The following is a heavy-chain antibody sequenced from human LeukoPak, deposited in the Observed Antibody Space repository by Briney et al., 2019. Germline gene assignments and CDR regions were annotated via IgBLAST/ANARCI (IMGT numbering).Heavy chain of an antibody. D-gene: IGHD3-9*01. CDR3: ARKQYYDILTGYYRD. J-gene: IGHJ4*02. Sequence: ASVKVSCKASGYTFTRYYMHWVRQAPGQGLEWMGIICPSGASTSYAQKLQGRVTMTTDTSTSTAYMELRSLRSDDTAVYYCARKQYYDILTGYYRDWGQGTLVTVSS. CDR1: GYTFTRYY. CDR2: ICPSGAST. V-gene: IGHV1-46*01.